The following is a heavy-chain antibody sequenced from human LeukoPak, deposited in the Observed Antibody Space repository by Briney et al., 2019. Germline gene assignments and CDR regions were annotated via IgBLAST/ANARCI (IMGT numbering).Heavy chain of an antibody. D-gene: IGHD3-22*01. CDR1: GFSVSSNY. CDR2: IYSGGTT. V-gene: IGHV3-53*01. Sequence: GSLRLSCAASGFSVSSNYVSWVRQAPGKGLEWVSVIYSGGTTYYADSVKGRFTISRDNSKNTLYLQMNSLRAEDTAMYYCAGRYDSSGYPLHWGQGTLVTVSS. CDR3: AGRYDSSGYPLH. J-gene: IGHJ4*02.